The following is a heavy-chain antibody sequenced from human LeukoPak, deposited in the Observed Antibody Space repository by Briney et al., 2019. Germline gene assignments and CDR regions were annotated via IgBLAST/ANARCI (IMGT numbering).Heavy chain of an antibody. J-gene: IGHJ4*02. Sequence: PSETLSLTCTVSGGSISSSSSYWGWIRQPPGKGLEWIGSIYYSGSTYYNPSLKSRVTISVDTSKNQFSLKLSSVTAADTAVYYCARLLGYCSSTSCYYYFDYWRQGTLVTVSS. V-gene: IGHV4-39*01. CDR1: GGSISSSSSY. D-gene: IGHD2-2*01. CDR3: ARLLGYCSSTSCYYYFDY. CDR2: IYYSGST.